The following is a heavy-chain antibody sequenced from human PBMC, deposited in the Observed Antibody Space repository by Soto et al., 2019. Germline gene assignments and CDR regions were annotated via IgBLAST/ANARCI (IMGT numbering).Heavy chain of an antibody. J-gene: IGHJ5*02. D-gene: IGHD3-3*01. CDR2: ISAYNGNT. V-gene: IGHV1-18*01. CDR1: GYTFTSYG. Sequence: RASVKVSCKASGYTFTSYGISWVRQAPGQGLEWMGWISAYNGNTNYAQKLQGRVTMTTDTSTSTAYMELRSLRSDDTAVYYCARDKSGYYTDWFDPWGQGTLVTVSS. CDR3: ARDKSGYYTDWFDP.